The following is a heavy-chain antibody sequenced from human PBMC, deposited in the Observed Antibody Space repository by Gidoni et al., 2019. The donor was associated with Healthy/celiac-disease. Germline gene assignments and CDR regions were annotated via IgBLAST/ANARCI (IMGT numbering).Heavy chain of an antibody. CDR3: ARDIVGATGFF. D-gene: IGHD1-26*01. V-gene: IGHV1-46*01. J-gene: IGHJ4*02. CDR1: GYTFTSYY. Sequence: QVQLVQSGAEVKQPGASVKVSCKASGYTFTSYYMHWVRQVSGQGLEWMGIINPSGGSTSYAQKFQGRVTMTRDTSTSTVYMELSSLGSEDTAVYYCARDIVGATGFFWGQGTLVTVSS. CDR2: INPSGGST.